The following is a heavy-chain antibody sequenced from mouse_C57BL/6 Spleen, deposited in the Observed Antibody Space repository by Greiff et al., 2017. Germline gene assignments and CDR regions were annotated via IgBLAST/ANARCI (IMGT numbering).Heavy chain of an antibody. CDR1: GYSFTDYN. Sequence: VQLQQSGPELVKPGASVKISCKASGYSFTDYNMNWVKQSNGKSLEWIGVINPNYGTTSYNQKFKGKATLTVDQSSSTAYMQLNSLTSEASSVYDGASRGVRNDRIYYAMDYWGQGTTVTVSS. CDR2: INPNYGTT. J-gene: IGHJ4*01. V-gene: IGHV1-39*01. CDR3: ASRGVRNDRIYYAMDY.